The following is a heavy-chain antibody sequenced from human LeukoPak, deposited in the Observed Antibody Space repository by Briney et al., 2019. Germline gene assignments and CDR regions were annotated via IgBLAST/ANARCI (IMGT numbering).Heavy chain of an antibody. CDR2: IYHSGST. CDR1: GYSISSDYY. D-gene: IGHD3-10*01. Sequence: PSETLSLTCTVSGYSISSDYYWGWIRQPPGKGLEWIGSIYHSGSTYYNPSLKSRVTISVDTSKNQFSLKLSSVTAADTAVYYCASQAIITMVRGIQRGVGYFDYWGQGTLVTVSS. V-gene: IGHV4-38-2*02. CDR3: ASQAIITMVRGIQRGVGYFDY. J-gene: IGHJ4*02.